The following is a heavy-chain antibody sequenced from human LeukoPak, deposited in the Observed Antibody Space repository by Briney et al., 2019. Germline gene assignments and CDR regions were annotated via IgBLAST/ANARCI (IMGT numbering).Heavy chain of an antibody. CDR3: ARRDYDFWSRNNWFDP. D-gene: IGHD3-3*01. CDR1: GGSISSSSYY. V-gene: IGHV4-39*01. CDR2: IYYSGST. Sequence: SETLSLTCTVSGGSISSSSYYWGWIRQPPGKGLEWIGSIYYSGSTYYNPSLKSRVTISVDTSKNQFSLKLSSVTAADTAVYYCARRDYDFWSRNNWFDPWGQGTLVTVSS. J-gene: IGHJ5*02.